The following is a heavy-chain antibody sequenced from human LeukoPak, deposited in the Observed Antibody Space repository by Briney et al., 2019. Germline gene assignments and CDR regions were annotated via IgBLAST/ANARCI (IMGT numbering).Heavy chain of an antibody. CDR3: ARVLIIPMVRGVIPDAFDI. D-gene: IGHD3-10*01. CDR1: GGSISSGGYS. V-gene: IGHV4-30-2*01. CDR2: IYHSGST. Sequence: SETLSLTCAVSGGSISSGGYSWSWIRQPPGKGLEWIGYIYHSGSTYYYPSLKSRVTISVDRPKNQFSLKLSSVTAADTAVYYCARVLIIPMVRGVIPDAFDIWGQGTMVTVSS. J-gene: IGHJ3*02.